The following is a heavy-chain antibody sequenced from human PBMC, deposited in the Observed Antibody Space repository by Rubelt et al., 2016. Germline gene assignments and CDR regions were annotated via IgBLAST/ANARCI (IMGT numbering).Heavy chain of an antibody. D-gene: IGHD3-22*01. V-gene: IGHV4-61*05. CDR3: AIELYYGTGGCYGRLHN. CDR1: GGSISSSSYY. CDR2: VSHFGST. Sequence: QLQLQESGPGLVKPSETLSLTCTVSGGSISSSSYYWGWIRQPPGKGLEWIGYVSHFGSTNYNPALKSRVTISVTTSKNQLALGLFSLTAADTAVYSCAIELYYGTGGCYGRLHNWGQGTKVTVSS. J-gene: IGHJ3*02.